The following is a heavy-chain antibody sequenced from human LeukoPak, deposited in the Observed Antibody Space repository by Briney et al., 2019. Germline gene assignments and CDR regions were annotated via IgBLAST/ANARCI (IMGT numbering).Heavy chain of an antibody. CDR2: IISSSSYI. Sequence: PGGSLTLLCAASGFTLSRYRVKWVGQAAGKEVEWVASIISSSSYIYYADSVKGRFTISRDNAKNSPYLQMNSLRAEDTAVYYCARATTIAVAGTEIDYWGQGTLVTVSS. CDR3: ARATTIAVAGTEIDY. V-gene: IGHV3-21*01. D-gene: IGHD6-19*01. J-gene: IGHJ4*02. CDR1: GFTLSRYR.